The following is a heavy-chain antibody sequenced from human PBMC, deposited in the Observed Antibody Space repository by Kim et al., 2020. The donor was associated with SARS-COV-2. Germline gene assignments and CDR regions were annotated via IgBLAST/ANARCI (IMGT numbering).Heavy chain of an antibody. Sequence: SPSFQGQVTISADKSISTAYLQWSSLKDSDTAMYYCARGEWEPESGYFQHWGQGTLVTVSS. V-gene: IGHV5-51*01. D-gene: IGHD1-26*01. CDR3: ARGEWEPESGYFQH. J-gene: IGHJ1*01.